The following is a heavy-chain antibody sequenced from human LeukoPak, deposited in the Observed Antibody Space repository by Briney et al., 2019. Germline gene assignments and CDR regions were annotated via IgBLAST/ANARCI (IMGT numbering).Heavy chain of an antibody. CDR3: ARDSSPWELLRHFDY. V-gene: IGHV1-2*02. D-gene: IGHD1-26*01. Sequence: SSVTVSYKPSGYTFTSHYMHWVRQAPGQGLEWMEWINPNSGGTNYAQKFRGRVTMTRDTSISTGYMELSRLRSDDTAVYYCARDSSPWELLRHFDYWGQGTLVTVSS. CDR2: INPNSGGT. CDR1: GYTFTSHY. J-gene: IGHJ4*02.